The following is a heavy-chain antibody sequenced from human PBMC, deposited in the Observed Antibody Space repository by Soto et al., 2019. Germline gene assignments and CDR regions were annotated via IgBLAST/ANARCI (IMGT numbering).Heavy chain of an antibody. CDR1: GGTFSSYA. Sequence: SVKVSCKASGGTFSSYAISWVRQAPGQGLEWMAGIIPIFSTANYAQKFQGRVTITADESTSTAYMELSSLRSEDTAVYYCARGGDYDILTGSLPTFDYWGKGTLVTVSS. V-gene: IGHV1-69*13. J-gene: IGHJ4*02. D-gene: IGHD3-9*01. CDR2: IIPIFSTA. CDR3: ARGGDYDILTGSLPTFDY.